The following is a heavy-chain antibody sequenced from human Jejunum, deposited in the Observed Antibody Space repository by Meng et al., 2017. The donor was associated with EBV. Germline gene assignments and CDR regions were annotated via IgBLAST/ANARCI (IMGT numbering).Heavy chain of an antibody. V-gene: IGHV4-34*02. CDR3: ARGVYGPTTRGREYFIH. Sequence: QDHIQRWWPCLLNTSEPLSIACGVYGCSFNVYYWTWIRQSPGKSLEWIGEINHSGTTNYNPSLRSRVIISVDTSKKQFSLTLTSVTAADTAVYYCARGVYGPTTRGREYFIHWGRGTLVTVSS. CDR1: GCSFNVYY. J-gene: IGHJ1*01. CDR2: INHSGTT. D-gene: IGHD2/OR15-2a*01.